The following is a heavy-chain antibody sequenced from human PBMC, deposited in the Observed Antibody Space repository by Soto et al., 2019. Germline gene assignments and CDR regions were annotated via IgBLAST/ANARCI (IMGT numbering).Heavy chain of an antibody. CDR1: GGSVNGYY. CDR3: ATRITVFGLLIPPFDP. CDR2: INHTGGT. V-gene: IGHV4-34*01. Sequence: SETLSLTCAVYGGSVNGYYWNWIRQPPGKGLEWIGEINHTGGTHYNRSLKSRVTMSVDTSKNQFSLRLSSVTAADTAIYYCATRITVFGLLIPPFDPWGQGTQVTVSS. D-gene: IGHD3-3*01. J-gene: IGHJ5*02.